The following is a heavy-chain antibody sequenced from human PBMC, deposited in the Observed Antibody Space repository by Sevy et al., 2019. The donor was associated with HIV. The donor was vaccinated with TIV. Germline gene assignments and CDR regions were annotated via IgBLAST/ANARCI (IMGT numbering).Heavy chain of an antibody. J-gene: IGHJ5*02. Sequence: GGSLRLSCTASGFTFGDYAMSWVRQAPGKGLEWVGFIRSKAYGGTTEYAASVKGRFTISRDDSKSIAYLQMNSLKTEDTAVYYCTRDRTYYDFWSGYSGGNWFDPWGQGTLVTVSS. CDR2: IRSKAYGGTT. V-gene: IGHV3-49*04. CDR1: GFTFGDYA. CDR3: TRDRTYYDFWSGYSGGNWFDP. D-gene: IGHD3-3*01.